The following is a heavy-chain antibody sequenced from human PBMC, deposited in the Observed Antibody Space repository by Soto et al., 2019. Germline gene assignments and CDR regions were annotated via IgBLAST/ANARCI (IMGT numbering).Heavy chain of an antibody. CDR1: GYTFTSYY. Sequence: GASVKVSCKASGYTFTSYYMHWVRQAPGQGLEWMGIINPSGGSTSYAQKFQGRVTMTRDTSTSTVYMELSSLRSEDTAVYYCARGVQHCTNGVCYYYYGMDVWGQWTTVTVSS. CDR3: ARGVQHCTNGVCYYYYGMDV. CDR2: INPSGGST. J-gene: IGHJ6*02. D-gene: IGHD2-8*01. V-gene: IGHV1-46*01.